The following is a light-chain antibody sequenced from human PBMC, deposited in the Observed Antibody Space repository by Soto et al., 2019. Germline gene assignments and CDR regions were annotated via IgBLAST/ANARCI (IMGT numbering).Light chain of an antibody. V-gene: IGLV1-40*01. CDR3: QSYDSSLSGPV. Sequence: QAVVTQPPSVSGAPGQRVTISCTGRSSNIGAGYDVHWYQQLPGTAPKLLIYGNINRPSGVPDRFSGSKSATSASLAIAGLQAEDEADYYCQSYDSSLSGPVFGGGTKVTVL. CDR1: SSNIGAGYD. J-gene: IGLJ2*01. CDR2: GNI.